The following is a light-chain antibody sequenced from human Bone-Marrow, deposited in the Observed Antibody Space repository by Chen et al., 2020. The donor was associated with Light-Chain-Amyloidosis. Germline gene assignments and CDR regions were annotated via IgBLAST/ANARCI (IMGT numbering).Light chain of an antibody. CDR3: QQYYGPPFT. Sequence: DIQLTQSPSSLSASVGDKVTVTCRASRAIGNYLNWYQQKAGSAPKLLIFSSSTLQSGVPSRFSGSGSGTDFTLTINSPQPEDFASYFCQQYYGPPFTFGPGTKVDIK. CDR1: RAIGNY. CDR2: SSS. J-gene: IGKJ3*01. V-gene: IGKV1-39*01.